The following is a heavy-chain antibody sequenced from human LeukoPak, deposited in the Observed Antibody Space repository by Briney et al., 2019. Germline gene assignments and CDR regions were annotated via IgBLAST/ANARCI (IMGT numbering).Heavy chain of an antibody. Sequence: SETLSLTCTVSGGSISSFYCSWIRQPPGKGLEWIGSIYYSGSTYYNPSLKSRVTISVDTSKNQFSLKLSSVTAADTAVYYCAGGYSYGHFDYWGQGTLVTVSS. CDR3: AGGYSYGHFDY. CDR1: GGSISSFY. CDR2: IYYSGST. V-gene: IGHV4-59*12. J-gene: IGHJ4*02. D-gene: IGHD5-18*01.